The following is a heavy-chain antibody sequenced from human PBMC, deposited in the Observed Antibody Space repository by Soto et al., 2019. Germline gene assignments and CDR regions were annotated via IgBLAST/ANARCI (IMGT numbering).Heavy chain of an antibody. CDR1: GGSISSYY. V-gene: IGHV4-59*01. CDR2: IYYSGST. J-gene: IGHJ6*02. Sequence: SETLSLTCTVSGGSISSYYWSWIRQPPGKGLEWIGYIYYSGSTNYNPSLKSRVTISVDTSKNQFSLKLSSVTAADTAVYYCAREGYDSRKYYYYGMDVWGQGTTVTVSS. D-gene: IGHD3-22*01. CDR3: AREGYDSRKYYYYGMDV.